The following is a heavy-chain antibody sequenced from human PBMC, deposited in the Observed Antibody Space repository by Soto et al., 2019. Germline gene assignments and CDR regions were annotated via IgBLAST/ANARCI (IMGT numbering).Heavy chain of an antibody. Sequence: GGSLRLSCAASGFTFSVYAMNWVRQAPGKGLEWVSTVGSSGRTTYYTDSVKGRFTISRDNSKNTLDLDMSSLRAEDTAVYYCAKDLRTTFDAFDIWGQGSMVTVSS. V-gene: IGHV3-23*01. CDR3: AKDLRTTFDAFDI. CDR1: GFTFSVYA. CDR2: VGSSGRTT. J-gene: IGHJ3*02. D-gene: IGHD4-17*01.